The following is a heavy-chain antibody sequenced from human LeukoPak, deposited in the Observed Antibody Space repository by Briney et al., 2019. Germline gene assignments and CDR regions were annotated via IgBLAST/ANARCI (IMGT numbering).Heavy chain of an antibody. CDR3: ARDTYRFFDL. J-gene: IGHJ2*01. CDR1: GFTFNTHR. CDR2: IKEDGSDK. Sequence: GGSLRLSCTASGFTFNTHRMGWVRQAPGKGLEWVADIKEDGSDKYSVDSVKGRFTISRDNTKNSLYLHMDSLRAEDTAVYYCARDTYRFFDLWGRGTLVTVSS. V-gene: IGHV3-7*01.